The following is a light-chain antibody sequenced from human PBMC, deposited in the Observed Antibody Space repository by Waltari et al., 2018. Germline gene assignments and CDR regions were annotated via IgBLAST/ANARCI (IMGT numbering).Light chain of an antibody. J-gene: IGKJ1*01. CDR2: GAS. V-gene: IGKV1-6*01. Sequence: TITCRASQHIRNDLGWYQHEPGKAPKLLIYGASNLQGGVPSRFSGSGSGTHFTLTISSLQPEDFATYYCLQDYNYPRTFGQGTKVEIK. CDR1: QHIRND. CDR3: LQDYNYPRT.